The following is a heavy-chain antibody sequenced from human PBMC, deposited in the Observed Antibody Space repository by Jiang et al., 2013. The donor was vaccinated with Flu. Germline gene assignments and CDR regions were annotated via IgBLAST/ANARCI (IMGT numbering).Heavy chain of an antibody. CDR3: AIIVGDTDY. D-gene: IGHD1-26*01. V-gene: IGHV4-34*01. CDR1: GGSCSGYY. J-gene: IGHJ4*02. CDR2: INHSGST. Sequence: LLKPSETLSLTCAVYGGSCSGYYWSWIRQPPGKGLEWIGEINHSGSTNYNPSLKSRVTISVDTSKNQFSLKLSSVTAADTAVYYCAIIVGDTDYWGQGTLVTVSS.